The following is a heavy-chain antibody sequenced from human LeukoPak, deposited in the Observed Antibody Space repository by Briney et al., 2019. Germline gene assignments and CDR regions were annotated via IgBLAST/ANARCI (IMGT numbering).Heavy chain of an antibody. J-gene: IGHJ4*02. V-gene: IGHV3-30-3*01. CDR2: ISYDGSNK. Sequence: GRSLRLSCAASGFTFSSYAMHWVRQAPGKGLEWVAVISYDGSNKYYADSVKGRFTISRDTSKNTLFLQMNSLRAEDTAVYYCATITMIVVAFDYWGQGTLVTVSS. CDR3: ATITMIVVAFDY. D-gene: IGHD3-22*01. CDR1: GFTFSSYA.